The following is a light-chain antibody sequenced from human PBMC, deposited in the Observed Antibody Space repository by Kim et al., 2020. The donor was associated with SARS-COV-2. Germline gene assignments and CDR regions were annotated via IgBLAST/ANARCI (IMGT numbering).Light chain of an antibody. V-gene: IGKV1-33*01. CDR3: QQYGNLPFT. CDR1: QDIYNY. Sequence: DIQMTQSPSSLSASVGDRVTITCQASQDIYNYLNWYQKKPGKAPKLLIYDASNLEAGVPSKFSGSGSGTDFTFTISSLQTENLATFSCQQYGNLPFTFGPRTKVDIK. CDR2: DAS. J-gene: IGKJ3*01.